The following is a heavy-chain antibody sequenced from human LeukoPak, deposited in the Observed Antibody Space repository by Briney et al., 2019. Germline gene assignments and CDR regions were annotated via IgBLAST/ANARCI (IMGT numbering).Heavy chain of an antibody. CDR1: GFTFSSYG. V-gene: IGHV3-30*02. CDR3: AKDSHPVGYYDSSGYPGAFDI. CDR2: IRYDGSNK. Sequence: PGGSLRLSCAASGFTFSSYGMHWVRQAPGKGLEWVAFIRYDGSNKYYADSVKGRFTISRDNSKNTLYLQMNSLRAEDTAVYYCAKDSHPVGYYDSSGYPGAFDIWGQGTMVTVSS. D-gene: IGHD3-22*01. J-gene: IGHJ3*02.